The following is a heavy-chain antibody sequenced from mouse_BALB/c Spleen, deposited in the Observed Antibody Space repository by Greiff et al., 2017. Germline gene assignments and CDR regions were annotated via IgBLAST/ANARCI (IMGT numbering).Heavy chain of an antibody. V-gene: IGHV3-2*02. CDR3: ARYYYDYAMDY. CDR1: GYSITSDYA. CDR2: ISYSGST. Sequence: EVKLQQSGPGLVKPSQSLSLTCTVTGYSITSDYAWNWIRQFPGNKLEWMGYISYSGSTSYNPSLKSRISITRDTSKNQFFLQLNSVTTEDTATYYCARYYYDYAMDYWGQGTSVTVSS. D-gene: IGHD1-1*01. J-gene: IGHJ4*01.